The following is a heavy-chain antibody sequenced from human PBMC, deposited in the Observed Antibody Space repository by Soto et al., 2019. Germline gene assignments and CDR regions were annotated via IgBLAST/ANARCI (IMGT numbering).Heavy chain of an antibody. Sequence: QVPLQESGPGLVKPSQTLSLTCTVSGGSINGGRYYWNWLRQHPGKGLEWIGYIYESGTIAYNPSLKLPDIIQQATSENPLFLRLTSETAADATVYFWPRDRGFGMDAWGHGTQVIVSS. CDR3: PRDRGFGMDA. CDR2: IYESGTI. V-gene: IGHV4-30-4*01. J-gene: IGHJ6*02. CDR1: GGSINGGRYY.